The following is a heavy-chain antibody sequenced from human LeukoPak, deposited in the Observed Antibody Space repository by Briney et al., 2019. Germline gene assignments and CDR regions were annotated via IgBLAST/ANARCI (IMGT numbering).Heavy chain of an antibody. V-gene: IGHV3-30-3*01. Sequence: GGSLRLSCAASGFTFSSYAMHWVRQAPGKGLEWVAVISYDGSNKYYADSVKGRFTISRDNSKNTLYLQMNSLRAEDTAVYYCARGAPYYYFDYWGQGTLVTVSS. D-gene: IGHD3-10*01. CDR3: ARGAPYYYFDY. CDR1: GFTFSSYA. J-gene: IGHJ4*02. CDR2: ISYDGSNK.